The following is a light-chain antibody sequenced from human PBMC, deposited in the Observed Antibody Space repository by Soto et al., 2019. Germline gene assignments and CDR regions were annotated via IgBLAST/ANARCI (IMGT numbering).Light chain of an antibody. J-gene: IGKJ5*01. CDR3: QQYNNWPFIT. V-gene: IGKV1-5*01. CDR1: QTISTW. CDR2: DAS. Sequence: DIQMTQSPSTLSASVGDRVTITCRASQTISTWLAWYQHKPVKAPNLLIYDASRLQSGVPSRFSGSGSGTEFTLIISSLQSEDFAVYYCQQYNNWPFITFGQGTRLEIK.